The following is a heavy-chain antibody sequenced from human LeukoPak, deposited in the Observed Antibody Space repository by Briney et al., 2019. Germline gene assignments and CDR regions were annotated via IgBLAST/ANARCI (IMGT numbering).Heavy chain of an antibody. V-gene: IGHV3-23*01. CDR3: AKGHSSGGSCYGIDY. Sequence: GGSLRLSCAASGFTFSSYAMSWVRQAPGKGLEWVSAISGSGGNTFYADSVKGRFAIARDNSKNTLYLQMNSLRAEDMAVYYCAKGHSSGGSCYGIDYWGQGPLVTVSS. CDR1: GFTFSSYA. CDR2: ISGSGGNT. J-gene: IGHJ4*02. D-gene: IGHD2-15*01.